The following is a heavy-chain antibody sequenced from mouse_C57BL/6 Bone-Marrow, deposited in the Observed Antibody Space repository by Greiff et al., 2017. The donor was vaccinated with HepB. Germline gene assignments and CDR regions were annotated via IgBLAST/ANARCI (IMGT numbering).Heavy chain of an antibody. D-gene: IGHD2-4*01. J-gene: IGHJ2*01. Sequence: QVQLQQPGAELVKPGASVKLSCKASGYTFTSYWMQWVKQGPGQGLEWIGEIDPSDSYTNYNQKFKGKATLTVDTSSSTAYMRLSSLTSEDSAVYYCALGDYDYYFDYWGQGTTLTVSS. CDR3: ALGDYDYYFDY. CDR1: GYTFTSYW. V-gene: IGHV1-50*01. CDR2: IDPSDSYT.